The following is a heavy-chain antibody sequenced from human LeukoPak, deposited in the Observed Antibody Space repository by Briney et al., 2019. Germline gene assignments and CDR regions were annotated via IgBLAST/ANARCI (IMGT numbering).Heavy chain of an antibody. J-gene: IGHJ5*02. Sequence: ASVKVSFKASGYTFTGYYMHWVRQAPGQGLEWMGIINPSGGSATYAQKFQGRVTMTRDTSTSTVYMDLSSLRSEDTAVYYCVRDSSSSSLADPWGQGTLVTVSS. CDR2: INPSGGSA. CDR1: GYTFTGYY. V-gene: IGHV1-46*01. D-gene: IGHD2-2*01. CDR3: VRDSSSSSLADP.